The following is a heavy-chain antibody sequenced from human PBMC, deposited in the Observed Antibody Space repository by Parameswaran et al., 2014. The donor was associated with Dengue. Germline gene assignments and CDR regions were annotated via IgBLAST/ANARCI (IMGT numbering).Heavy chain of an antibody. D-gene: IGHD3-3*01. V-gene: IGHV6-1*01. CDR2: TYYRSKWYN. CDR3: ARAVITIFGVVTFDP. J-gene: IGHJ5*02. Sequence: ETLSLTCAISGDSVSSNSAAWNWIRQSPSRGLEWLGRTYYRSKWYNDYAVSVKSRITINPDTSKNQFSLQLNSVTPEDTAVYYCARAVITIFGVVTFDPWGQGTLVTVSS. CDR1: GDSVSSNSAA.